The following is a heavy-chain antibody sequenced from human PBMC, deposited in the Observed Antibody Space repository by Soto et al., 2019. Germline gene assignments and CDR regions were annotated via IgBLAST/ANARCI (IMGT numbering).Heavy chain of an antibody. CDR3: TRGPQQYGDYGECFHH. D-gene: IGHD4-17*01. CDR1: GYTFTGYY. Sequence: QVQLVQSGAEVKKPGASVAVSCKASGYTFTGYYLHWVRQAPGQGLEWMGWINPNSGDTDSAQKFQGRVTLTRDTSISTAYMKLSRLRSDDTAIYYCTRGPQQYGDYGECFHHWGQGTLVTVSS. J-gene: IGHJ1*01. CDR2: INPNSGDT. V-gene: IGHV1-2*02.